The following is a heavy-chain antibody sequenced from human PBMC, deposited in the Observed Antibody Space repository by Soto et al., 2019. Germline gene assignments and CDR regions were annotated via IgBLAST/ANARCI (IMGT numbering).Heavy chain of an antibody. J-gene: IGHJ4*02. CDR1: GFTFSSYG. CDR3: AKEYSRGTTGY. V-gene: IGHV3-30*18. D-gene: IGHD6-19*01. Sequence: GGSLRLSCAASGFTFSSYGMHWVRQAPGKGLEWVAVISYDGSNKYYADSVKGRFTISRDNSKNTLYLQMNSLRAEDTAVYYCAKEYSRGTTGYWGKGTLVTVSS. CDR2: ISYDGSNK.